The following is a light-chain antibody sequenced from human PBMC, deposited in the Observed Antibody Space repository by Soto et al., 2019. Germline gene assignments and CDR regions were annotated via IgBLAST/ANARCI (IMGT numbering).Light chain of an antibody. V-gene: IGLV1-44*01. Sequence: QSVLTQPPSASGTPGQRFTISCSGSSSNIGTNTVNWYQHVPGTAPKVLISSNNQRPSGVPDRFSGSKSGTSASLAISGLQSEDEADYYCASWDDSLNGVVLGGGTKLTVL. J-gene: IGLJ2*01. CDR1: SSNIGTNT. CDR3: ASWDDSLNGVV. CDR2: SNN.